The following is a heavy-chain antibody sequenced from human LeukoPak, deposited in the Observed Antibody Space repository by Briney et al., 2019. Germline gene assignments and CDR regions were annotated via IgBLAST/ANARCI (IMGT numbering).Heavy chain of an antibody. CDR3: ARVPNTATLDY. J-gene: IGHJ4*02. Sequence: PGGPLRLSCAASGFPFSDYYMTWLRQAPGRGLEWVSYISTTSYYTNYADPVKGRFTISRDNAKNPLFLQMNSLRAEDTAVYYCARVPNTATLDYWGQGTLVAVSS. CDR1: GFPFSDYY. D-gene: IGHD5-18*01. CDR2: ISTTSYYT. V-gene: IGHV3-11*05.